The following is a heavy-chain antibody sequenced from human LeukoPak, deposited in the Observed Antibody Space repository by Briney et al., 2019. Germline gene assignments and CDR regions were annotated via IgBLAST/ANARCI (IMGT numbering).Heavy chain of an antibody. Sequence: GSLRLSCAASGFTFSNYAMSYVRQAPGKGLEWVSAISGNGGSTYYADSVKGRFTISRDNSKNALYLQMNSLRAEDTALYYCAKGGSSWNRDLDYWGQGTLVTVSS. J-gene: IGHJ4*02. CDR3: AKGGSSWNRDLDY. CDR1: GFTFSNYA. CDR2: ISGNGGST. D-gene: IGHD6-13*01. V-gene: IGHV3-23*01.